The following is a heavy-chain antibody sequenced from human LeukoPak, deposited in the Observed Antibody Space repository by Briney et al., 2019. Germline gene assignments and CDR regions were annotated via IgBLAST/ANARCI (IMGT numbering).Heavy chain of an antibody. Sequence: SETLSLTCTVSGGSISSYYWSWIRQPPGKGLEWIGYIYYSGSTNYNPSLKSRVTISVDTSKNQFSLKLSSVTAADTAVYYCARYGFLRGRTFDPWGQGTLVTVSS. J-gene: IGHJ5*02. CDR3: ARYGFLRGRTFDP. D-gene: IGHD4-17*01. V-gene: IGHV4-59*01. CDR2: IYYSGST. CDR1: GGSISSYY.